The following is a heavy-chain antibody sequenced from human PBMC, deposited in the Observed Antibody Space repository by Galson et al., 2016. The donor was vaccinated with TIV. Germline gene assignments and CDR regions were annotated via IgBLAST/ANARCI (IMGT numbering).Heavy chain of an antibody. CDR2: ILPIYGTT. V-gene: IGHV1-69*06. CDR3: ATGSPYGSSSTGIFDI. D-gene: IGHD3-10*01. J-gene: IGHJ3*02. CDR1: GGTFSNYA. Sequence: SVKVSCKASGGTFSNYAITWVRQAPGQGLEWMGRILPIYGTTVYAQTFQDRLTLTAERSTGTANMELSSLGSEDTAMYYCATGSPYGSSSTGIFDIWGQGTQVTVSS.